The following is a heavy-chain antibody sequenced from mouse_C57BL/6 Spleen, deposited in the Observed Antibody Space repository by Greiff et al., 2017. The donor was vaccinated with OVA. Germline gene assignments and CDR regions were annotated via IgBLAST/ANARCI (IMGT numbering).Heavy chain of an antibody. V-gene: IGHV1-82*01. Sequence: QVQLQQSGPELVKPGASVKLSCKASGYAFTSSWMNWVKQRPGKGLEWIGRIYPGDGDTNYNEKFKGKATLTADKSSSTAYMQLSSLTSEDSAVYFCARPYDYDEYALDYWGQGTSVTVSS. CDR3: ARPYDYDEYALDY. CDR1: GYAFTSSW. D-gene: IGHD2-4*01. J-gene: IGHJ4*01. CDR2: IYPGDGDT.